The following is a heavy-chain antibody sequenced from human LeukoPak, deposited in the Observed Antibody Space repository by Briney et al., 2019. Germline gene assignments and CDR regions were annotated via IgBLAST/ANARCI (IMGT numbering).Heavy chain of an antibody. J-gene: IGHJ4*02. CDR1: GGSISSSTYY. CDR2: IYDSGST. CDR3: ARHPHYYFDNSAR. D-gene: IGHD3-22*01. Sequence: SETLSLTCTVSGGSISSSTYYWGWIRQPPGKGLEWIGSIYDSGSTYYNPSLKSRVAISVDTSKNQFSLRLSSVTAADTAVYYCARHPHYYFDNSARWGQGTLVTVSS. V-gene: IGHV4-39*01.